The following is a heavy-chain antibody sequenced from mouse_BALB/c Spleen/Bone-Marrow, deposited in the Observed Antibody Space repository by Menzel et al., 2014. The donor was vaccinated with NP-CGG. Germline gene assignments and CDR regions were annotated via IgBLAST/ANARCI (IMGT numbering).Heavy chain of an antibody. D-gene: IGHD1-1*01. CDR2: IGAGGST. Sequence: VQLQESGPGLVAPSQSLSITCTVSGFSLTSYGVYWVRQPPGKGLEWLGVIGAGGSTNYNSALMSRLSISKDNSKSQVFLKMHSLQTDDTAMYYCARSPTSSWAMDYWGQGTSVTVSS. J-gene: IGHJ4*01. CDR1: GFSLTSYG. V-gene: IGHV2-9*02. CDR3: ARSPTSSWAMDY.